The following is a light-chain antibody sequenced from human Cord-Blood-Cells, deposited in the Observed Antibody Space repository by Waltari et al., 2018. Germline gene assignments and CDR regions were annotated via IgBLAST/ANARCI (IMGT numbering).Light chain of an antibody. CDR2: KAS. V-gene: IGKV1-5*03. Sequence: DIQMPPSPSTLSASVCDRVNITCRASQSISSWLAWYQQKPGKAPKLLIYKASSLESGVPSRFSGSGSGTEFTLTISSLQPDDFATYYCQQYNSYPLTFGGGTKVEIK. J-gene: IGKJ4*01. CDR3: QQYNSYPLT. CDR1: QSISSW.